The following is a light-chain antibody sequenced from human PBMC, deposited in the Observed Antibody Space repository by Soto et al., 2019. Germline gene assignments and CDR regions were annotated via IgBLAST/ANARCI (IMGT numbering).Light chain of an antibody. V-gene: IGLV1-44*01. Sequence: QSVLTQPPSASGTPGQRVTIPCSGSRSNIGSNPVQRYLQVPGTAPKLLIYRDNERPSGVPDRFSGSKSGTSASLAISGLQSEDEADYHCATWDDGLYGPVFGGGTKLTVL. CDR1: RSNIGSNP. CDR2: RDN. CDR3: ATWDDGLYGPV. J-gene: IGLJ3*02.